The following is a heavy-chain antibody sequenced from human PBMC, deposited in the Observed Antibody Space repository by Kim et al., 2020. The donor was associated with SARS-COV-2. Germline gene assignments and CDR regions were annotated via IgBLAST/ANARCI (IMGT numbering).Heavy chain of an antibody. J-gene: IGHJ5*02. CDR2: VYYSGDT. Sequence: SETLSLTCRVSGGSVTNNTRYWAWIRQPPGKGLEWIASVYYSGDTYDNPSLRSRVTISVDTYKNQFSLKMKAVTAADTGVYFCAVRTGSYYNWFDPWGQG. CDR1: GGSVTNNTRY. V-gene: IGHV4-39*01. D-gene: IGHD1-1*01. CDR3: AVRTGSYYNWFDP.